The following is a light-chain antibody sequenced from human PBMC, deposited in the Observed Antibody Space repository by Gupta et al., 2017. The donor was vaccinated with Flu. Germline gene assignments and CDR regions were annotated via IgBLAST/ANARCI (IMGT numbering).Light chain of an antibody. CDR3: CSYAGSYTSWV. Sequence: QSAQTQPRSVSASPGQSVTISCTGTSSDVGGYNYVSWYQQHPGKAPKLMIYDVSKRPSGVPDRFSGSKSGNTASLTISGLQAEDEADYYCCSYAGSYTSWVFGGGTKLTVL. J-gene: IGLJ3*02. CDR2: DVS. V-gene: IGLV2-11*01. CDR1: SSDVGGYNY.